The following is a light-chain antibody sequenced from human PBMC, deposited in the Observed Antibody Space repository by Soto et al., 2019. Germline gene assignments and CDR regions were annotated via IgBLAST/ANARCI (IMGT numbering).Light chain of an antibody. CDR2: GAS. Sequence: DIVMTQSPATLSESPGERATLSCRASQGLTTTFAWYQHKPGQTPSLLIYGASTRATGIPARFSGSGSGTEFTLNISSLQAEDAAVYYCQQYNRWPLTFGGGTKVEI. CDR3: QQYNRWPLT. J-gene: IGKJ4*01. CDR1: QGLTTT. V-gene: IGKV3-15*01.